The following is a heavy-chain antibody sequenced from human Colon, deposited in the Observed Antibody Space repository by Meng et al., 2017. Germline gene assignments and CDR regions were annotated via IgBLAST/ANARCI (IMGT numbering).Heavy chain of an antibody. D-gene: IGHD6-19*01. Sequence: QLQLAQPGAEVQTPAASVNVSCTASGYTSTHSSCHWVRQAPGQGLEWMGRINADSGGTTYAEKFEGRVTTTRDASINTAYMEVTSLRSDDTAVYYCAKIHLGDSGLDYWGQGTLVTVSS. V-gene: IGHV1-2*06. CDR1: GYTSTHSS. J-gene: IGHJ4*02. CDR2: INADSGGT. CDR3: AKIHLGDSGLDY.